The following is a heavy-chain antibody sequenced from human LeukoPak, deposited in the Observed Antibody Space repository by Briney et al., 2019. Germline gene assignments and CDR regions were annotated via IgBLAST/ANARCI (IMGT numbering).Heavy chain of an antibody. J-gene: IGHJ4*02. Sequence: PSKTLSLTCAVSGGSISSGGYSWSWIRQPPGKGLEWIGYIYHSGSTYYNPSLKSRVTISVDRSKNQFSLKLSSVTAADTAVYYCARYSSSWDYFDYWGQGTLVTVSS. CDR2: IYHSGST. CDR1: GGSISSGGYS. V-gene: IGHV4-30-2*01. CDR3: ARYSSSWDYFDY. D-gene: IGHD6-13*01.